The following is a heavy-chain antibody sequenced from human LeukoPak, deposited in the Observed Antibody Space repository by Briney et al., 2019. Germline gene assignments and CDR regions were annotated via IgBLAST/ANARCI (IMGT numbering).Heavy chain of an antibody. D-gene: IGHD3-10*01. CDR2: ISSGTI. CDR1: GFTFSSYS. J-gene: IGHJ4*02. Sequence: PGGSLRLSCAAPGFTFSSYSMNWVRQAPGKGLEWVSYISSGTIYYADSVKGRFTISRDNAKNSLYLQMNSLRDEDTAVYYCAREDGSGSYLVYWGQGTLVTVSS. V-gene: IGHV3-48*02. CDR3: AREDGSGSYLVY.